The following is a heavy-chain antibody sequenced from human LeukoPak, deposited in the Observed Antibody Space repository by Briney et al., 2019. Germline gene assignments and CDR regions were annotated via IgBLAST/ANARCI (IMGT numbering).Heavy chain of an antibody. Sequence: PGGSLRLSCAASGFTFDDYAMHWVRQAPGKGLEWVSGISWNSGSVGYADSVKGRFTISRDNSKKTLYLRLNSLRAEDTAVYYCAKSQRGYYPRRTYYYYMDVWGKGTTVTVSS. V-gene: IGHV3-9*01. D-gene: IGHD1-26*01. CDR3: AKSQRGYYPRRTYYYYMDV. CDR2: ISWNSGSV. J-gene: IGHJ6*03. CDR1: GFTFDDYA.